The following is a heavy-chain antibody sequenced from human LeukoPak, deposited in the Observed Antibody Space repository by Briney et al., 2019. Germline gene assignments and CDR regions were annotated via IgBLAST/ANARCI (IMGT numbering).Heavy chain of an antibody. Sequence: SETLSLTCTVSGGSISSYYWSWIRQPPGKGLEWIGYIYYSGSTNYNPSLKSRVTISVDTSKNQFSLKLSSVTAADTAVYYCARHGTPFVYSYGSYWYFDLWGRGTLVTVSS. CDR2: IYYSGST. D-gene: IGHD5-18*01. V-gene: IGHV4-59*08. CDR1: GGSISSYY. J-gene: IGHJ2*01. CDR3: ARHGTPFVYSYGSYWYFDL.